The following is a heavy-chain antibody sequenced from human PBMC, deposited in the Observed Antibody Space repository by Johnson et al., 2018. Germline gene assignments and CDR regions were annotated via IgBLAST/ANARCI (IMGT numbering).Heavy chain of an antibody. J-gene: IGHJ3*02. CDR2: ISSDGGTD. Sequence: QVQLVQSGGGVVQPGGYLRLSCAASGFTFSRHGMHWVRQVPGKGPEWVAVISSDGGTDYYADTVKGRFTILGDNSRHTLTLQMNSLRPGDTALYYCARPGYSDSSGYQGAFDIWGQVTMVTVSS. CDR1: GFTFSRHG. D-gene: IGHD3-22*01. V-gene: IGHV3-30*03. CDR3: ARPGYSDSSGYQGAFDI.